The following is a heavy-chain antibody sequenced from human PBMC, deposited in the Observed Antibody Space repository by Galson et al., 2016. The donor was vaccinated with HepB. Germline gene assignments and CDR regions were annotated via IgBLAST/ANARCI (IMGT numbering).Heavy chain of an antibody. V-gene: IGHV3-13*01. Sequence: SLRLSCAASGFIFSDYDMHWVRQVTGKSLEWVSAIDSAGGTFYPGSVKGRFTISRENAKNSLYLQMNGLRAGDTAVYYCARALLGGGAGGSDTVAVPSAMDHWGQGTLVTVSS. CDR2: IDSAGGT. CDR3: ARALLGGGAGGSDTVAVPSAMDH. J-gene: IGHJ4*02. CDR1: GFIFSDYD. D-gene: IGHD2-2*01.